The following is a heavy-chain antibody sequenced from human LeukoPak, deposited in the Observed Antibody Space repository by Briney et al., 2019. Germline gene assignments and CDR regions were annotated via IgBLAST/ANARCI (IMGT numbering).Heavy chain of an antibody. CDR2: INPSGGST. V-gene: IGHV1-46*01. CDR3: ARDVKQIWFGGLWYNWFDP. J-gene: IGHJ5*02. D-gene: IGHD3-10*01. Sequence: AASVKVSCKASGYTFTSYYMHWVRQAPGQGLEWMGIINPSGGSTSYAQKFQGRVTMTRDTSTSTVYMELSSLRSEDTAVYYCARDVKQIWFGGLWYNWFDPWGQGTLVTVSS. CDR1: GYTFTSYY.